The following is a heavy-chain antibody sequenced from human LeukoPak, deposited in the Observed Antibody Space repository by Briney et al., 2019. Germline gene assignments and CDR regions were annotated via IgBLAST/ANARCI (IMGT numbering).Heavy chain of an antibody. D-gene: IGHD3-10*01. J-gene: IGHJ5*02. CDR1: GGSISSYY. V-gene: IGHV4-59*01. Sequence: SETLSLTCTVSGGSISSYYWSWIRQPPGKGLEWIGYIYYSGSTNYNPSLKSRVTISVDTSKNQFSLKLSSVTAADMAVYYCARDTRGSGSYYNWFDPWGQGTLVTVSS. CDR3: ARDTRGSGSYYNWFDP. CDR2: IYYSGST.